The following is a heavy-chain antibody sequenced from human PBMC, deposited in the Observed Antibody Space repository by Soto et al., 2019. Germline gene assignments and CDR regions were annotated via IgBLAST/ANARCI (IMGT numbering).Heavy chain of an antibody. CDR3: AKGGRQWLVPSDFNY. CDR2: VSHDGRNT. V-gene: IGHV3-30*18. Sequence: VQLVESGGGVVQPGRSLRLSCAASGFTFSDYAMHWVRQAPGKGLEWVAVVSHDGRNTHYADSVKGRFTISIDSSTNTVPLEMTSLRAEDTAVYYCAKGGRQWLVPSDFNYWGQGALVTVSS. D-gene: IGHD6-19*01. CDR1: GFTFSDYA. J-gene: IGHJ4*02.